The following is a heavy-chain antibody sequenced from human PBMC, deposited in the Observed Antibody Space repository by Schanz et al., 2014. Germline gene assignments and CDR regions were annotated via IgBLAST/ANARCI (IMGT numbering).Heavy chain of an antibody. D-gene: IGHD3-3*01. J-gene: IGHJ4*02. CDR3: VTEKRMESGTWAKAFDI. CDR1: NYIFTKYY. Sequence: QVQLVQSGAEVKKPGASVKVSCKASNYIFTKYYIHCVRQAPGQGLEWMGLINPYDDTIDYAKKFQGRFTMTRDTSTTTVYMELSSLRSDDTAMYYCVTEKRMESGTWAKAFDIWGQGTLVTVSS. CDR2: INPYDDTI. V-gene: IGHV1-46*01.